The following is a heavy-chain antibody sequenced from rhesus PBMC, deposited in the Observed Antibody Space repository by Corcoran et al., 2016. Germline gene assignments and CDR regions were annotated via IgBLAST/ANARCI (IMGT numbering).Heavy chain of an antibody. CDR3: ARQRTAAAGHDY. J-gene: IGHJ4*01. Sequence: QVQLQESGPGLLKPSETLSLTCAVSGGSISGGYGWSWIPQPPGKGLEWIGHIFGSIGSTYYNPSLKSRVTISRDTSKNQFSLKLSSVTAADTAVYYCARQRTAAAGHDYWGQGVLVTVSS. CDR2: IFGSIGST. D-gene: IGHD6-25*01. V-gene: IGHV4-76*01. CDR1: GGSISGGYG.